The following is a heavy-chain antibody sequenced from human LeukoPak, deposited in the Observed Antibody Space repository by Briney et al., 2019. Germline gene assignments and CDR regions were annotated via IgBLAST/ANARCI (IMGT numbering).Heavy chain of an antibody. Sequence: GGSLRLSCAASGFTFSSYAMSWVRQAPGKGLEWVSAISGSGGSTYYADSVKGRFTISRDNAKNTLYLQMNSLRAEDTAVYYCARGYYFDSSVDNLLWDFWGQGTLVTVSS. V-gene: IGHV3-23*01. CDR3: ARGYYFDSSVDNLLWDF. D-gene: IGHD3-22*01. CDR1: GFTFSSYA. CDR2: ISGSGGST. J-gene: IGHJ4*02.